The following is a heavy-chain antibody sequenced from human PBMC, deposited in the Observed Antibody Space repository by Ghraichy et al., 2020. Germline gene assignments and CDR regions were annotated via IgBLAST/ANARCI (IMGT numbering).Heavy chain of an antibody. Sequence: GGSLRLSCAASGFTFTSHAIHWVRQAPGKGLEWVAAISYDGSNKFYADSVKGRFTISRDNSKNTLYLQMRTLTTEDTAVYYCARDRRWYPAAGTGWFDPWGQGTLVTVSS. J-gene: IGHJ5*02. V-gene: IGHV3-30*04. CDR2: ISYDGSNK. D-gene: IGHD6-13*01. CDR3: ARDRRWYPAAGTGWFDP. CDR1: GFTFTSHA.